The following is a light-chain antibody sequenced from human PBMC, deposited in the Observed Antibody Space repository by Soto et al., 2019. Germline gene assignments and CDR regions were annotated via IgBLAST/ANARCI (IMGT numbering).Light chain of an antibody. Sequence: DIQMTQSPSSLSASVGDRVTITCRASQSISSYLNWYQQKPGKAPKLLIYAASSLQSGVPSRFSGSGSGTDFTLTISSLQPEDFATYYCQQSYRITLTFGGGTKVEIK. V-gene: IGKV1-39*01. CDR3: QQSYRITLT. CDR2: AAS. J-gene: IGKJ4*01. CDR1: QSISSY.